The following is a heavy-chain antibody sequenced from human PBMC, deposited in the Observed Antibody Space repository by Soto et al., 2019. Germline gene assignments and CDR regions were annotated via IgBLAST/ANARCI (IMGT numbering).Heavy chain of an antibody. Sequence: SETLSLTCTVSGGSISSSSYYWGWIRQPPGKGLEWIGSIYYSGSTYYNPSLKSRVTISVATSKNQFSLKLSSVTAADTAVYYCARQGYCSGGSCHGYYYMDVWGKGTTVTVSS. V-gene: IGHV4-39*01. CDR2: IYYSGST. CDR1: GGSISSSSYY. J-gene: IGHJ6*03. D-gene: IGHD2-15*01. CDR3: ARQGYCSGGSCHGYYYMDV.